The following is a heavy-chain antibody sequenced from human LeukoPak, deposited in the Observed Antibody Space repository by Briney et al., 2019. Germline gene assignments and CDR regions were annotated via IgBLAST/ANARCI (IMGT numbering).Heavy chain of an antibody. CDR3: AKVKVVGYSTFDY. D-gene: IGHD3-22*01. Sequence: PGGSLRLSCAASGFTFSSYGMHWVRQAPGKGLEWVAVISYDGSNKYYADSVKGRFTISRDNSKNTLYLQMNSLTAEDTAVYYCAKVKVVGYSTFDYWGQGTLVTVSP. CDR2: ISYDGSNK. V-gene: IGHV3-30*18. CDR1: GFTFSSYG. J-gene: IGHJ4*02.